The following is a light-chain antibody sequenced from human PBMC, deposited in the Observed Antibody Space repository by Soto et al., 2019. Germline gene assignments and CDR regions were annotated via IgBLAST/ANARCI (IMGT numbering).Light chain of an antibody. J-gene: IGKJ4*01. Sequence: EIVLTQSPGTLSLSTGERATLSCRASQSVSSSYLAWYQQKPGQAPRFLIYGASTRATGIPARFSGSGSGTEFTLTISSLQSEDFAVYYCQQYDNWPLTFGGGTKVDI. CDR2: GAS. V-gene: IGKV3-15*01. CDR1: QSVSSSY. CDR3: QQYDNWPLT.